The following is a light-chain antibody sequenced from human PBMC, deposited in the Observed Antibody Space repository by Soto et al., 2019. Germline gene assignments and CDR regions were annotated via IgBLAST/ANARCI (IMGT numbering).Light chain of an antibody. CDR1: QNIASY. CDR3: QQRTNWPPLT. CDR2: DAS. Sequence: EIVLTQSPATLSLSPGERATLSCRASQNIASYLAWYQHRPGQAPRLLISDASNRAAGIPDRFSGSGSVTAFTLTISSLEPEDFAIYYCQQRTNWPPLTFGGGTRVEIK. V-gene: IGKV3-11*01. J-gene: IGKJ4*01.